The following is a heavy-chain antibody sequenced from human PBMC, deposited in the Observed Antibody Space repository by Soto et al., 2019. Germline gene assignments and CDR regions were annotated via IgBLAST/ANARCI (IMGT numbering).Heavy chain of an antibody. D-gene: IGHD3-3*01. CDR3: ARYGTSHDFWSYYLGH. CDR2: IWYDGSNK. J-gene: IGHJ1*01. CDR1: GFTFNTYG. Sequence: QVLLVESGGGVVQPGRSLRLSCAASGFTFNTYGMHWVRQAPGKGLEWVALIWYDGSNKNYADSVKGRVTISRDNAKNRLYLQMDSVRAEDTAVYFCARYGTSHDFWSYYLGHWGQGTLVTVSS. V-gene: IGHV3-33*01.